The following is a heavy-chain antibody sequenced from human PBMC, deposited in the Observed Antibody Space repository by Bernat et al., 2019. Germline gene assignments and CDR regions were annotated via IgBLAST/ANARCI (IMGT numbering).Heavy chain of an antibody. CDR2: ISWNSGSI. J-gene: IGHJ4*02. Sequence: VQLVESGGGLVQPGRSLRLSCAASGFTFDDYAMHWVRQAPGKGLEWVSGISWNSGSIGYADSVKGRFTISRDNAKNSLYLQMNSLRAEDTALYYCAKSQGNTYDYIWGSYPLHWGQGTLVTVSS. CDR3: AKSQGNTYDYIWGSYPLH. D-gene: IGHD3-16*02. V-gene: IGHV3-9*01. CDR1: GFTFDDYA.